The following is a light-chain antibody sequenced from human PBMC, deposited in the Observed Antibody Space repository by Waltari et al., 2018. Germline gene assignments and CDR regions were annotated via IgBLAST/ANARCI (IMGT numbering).Light chain of an antibody. V-gene: IGKV1-27*01. CDR2: GAS. CDR1: QDIYNY. CDR3: QNYNSAPLT. J-gene: IGKJ4*02. Sequence: DIQMTQSPSSLSASVGDRVTFTCRASQDIYNYLAWYQEKPGKVPKLLIYGASTLQSGVPARFSGSGAGTVFTLTIRTLQPEDVATYYCQNYNSAPLTFGGGTKVEIK.